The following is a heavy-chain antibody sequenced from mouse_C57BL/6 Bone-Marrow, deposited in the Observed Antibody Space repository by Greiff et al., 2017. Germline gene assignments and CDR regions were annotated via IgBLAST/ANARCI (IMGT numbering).Heavy chain of an antibody. V-gene: IGHV1-22*01. J-gene: IGHJ2*01. D-gene: IGHD1-1*01. CDR1: GYTFTDYN. CDR2: INPNNGGT. CDR3: ARRVFITTVVDYFDY. Sequence: VQLQPSGPELVKPGASVKMSCKASGYTFTDYNMHWVKQSHGKSLAWLGYINPNNGGTSYNQKFKGKATLTVNKSSSTAYMELRSLTSEDSAVYYCARRVFITTVVDYFDYWGQGTTLTVSS.